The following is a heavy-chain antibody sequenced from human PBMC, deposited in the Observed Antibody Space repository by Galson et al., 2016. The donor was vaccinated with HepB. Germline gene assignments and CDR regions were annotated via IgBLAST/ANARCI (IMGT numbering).Heavy chain of an antibody. Sequence: SLRLSCAASGFTFSNYWMYWVRQAPGKGLVWVSRIKTDGSITGCADSVKGRFTISRANGKKTMYLQMNSLRAEDTALYYCARGRRGAISDCFDSWGQGTLVTVSS. D-gene: IGHD3-10*01. CDR3: ARGRRGAISDCFDS. V-gene: IGHV3-74*01. CDR2: IKTDGSIT. J-gene: IGHJ4*02. CDR1: GFTFSNYW.